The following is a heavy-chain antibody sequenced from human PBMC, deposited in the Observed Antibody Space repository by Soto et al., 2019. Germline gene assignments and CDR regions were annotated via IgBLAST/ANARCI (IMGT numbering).Heavy chain of an antibody. J-gene: IGHJ4*02. D-gene: IGHD1-26*01. V-gene: IGHV4-59*01. CDR2: IYYSGST. CDR1: GGSISSYY. CDR3: ARGEPGWELPPD. Sequence: QVQLQESGPGLVKPSETLSLTCTVSGGSISSYYWSWIRQPPGKGLEWIGYIYYSGSTNYNPSLKSRVTISVDTSKNQFSLKLSSVTAADTAVYYCARGEPGWELPPDSGQGTLVTVSS.